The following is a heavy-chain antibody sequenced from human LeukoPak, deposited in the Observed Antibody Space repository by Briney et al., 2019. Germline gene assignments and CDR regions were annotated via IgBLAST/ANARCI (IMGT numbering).Heavy chain of an antibody. CDR1: AFTFNSYT. J-gene: IGHJ4*02. CDR2: ITSSSLYI. V-gene: IGHV3-21*01. CDR3: ASEHSGNYNRPFDY. Sequence: GGSLRLSCAASAFTFNSYTMNWVRQAPGKGLEWVSSITSSSLYIYYADSVKGRFTISRDNAKNSLYLQMNSLRAEDTAVYYCASEHSGNYNRPFDYWGQGTLVTVSS. D-gene: IGHD1-26*01.